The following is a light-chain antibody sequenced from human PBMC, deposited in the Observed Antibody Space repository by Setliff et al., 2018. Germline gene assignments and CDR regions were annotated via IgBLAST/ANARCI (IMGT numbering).Light chain of an antibody. Sequence: QSALTQPPSVSGAPGQRVTISCTGSSSDIGAGFGVHWYQQLPGTAPKLLIYGSFNRPSGVPDRFSGSKSGTSASLANTGLQAEDEADYYCQSYGGSLSGYVFGTGTKVTVL. V-gene: IGLV1-40*01. CDR3: QSYGGSLSGYV. J-gene: IGLJ1*01. CDR1: SSDIGAGFG. CDR2: GSF.